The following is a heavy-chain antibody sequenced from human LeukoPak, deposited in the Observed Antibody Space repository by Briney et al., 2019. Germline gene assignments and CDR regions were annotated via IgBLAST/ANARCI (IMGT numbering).Heavy chain of an antibody. J-gene: IGHJ4*02. V-gene: IGHV3-30*18. Sequence: PGGTLRLSCACSAFNFSDYCMDWVRQAPGKGLEWVAVITHDGSDKYYTDSVKGRFSISRDNSKNTVYLQMNSLRPEDTAIYFCAKVGGRSWFYFDNWGQGTLVTVSS. CDR3: AKVGGRSWFYFDN. CDR2: ITHDGSDK. D-gene: IGHD6-13*01. CDR1: AFNFSDYC.